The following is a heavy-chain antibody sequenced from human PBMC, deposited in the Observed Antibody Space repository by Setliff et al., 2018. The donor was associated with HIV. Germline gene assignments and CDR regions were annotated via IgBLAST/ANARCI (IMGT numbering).Heavy chain of an antibody. CDR3: ARVPRQLLKGAAAYFDY. CDR2: IYYSGST. CDR1: GGSIRSHY. J-gene: IGHJ4*02. V-gene: IGHV4-59*11. D-gene: IGHD5-18*01. Sequence: SETLSLTCTVSGGSIRSHYWSWIREPPGKGLAWIGYIYYSGSTNYNPSLKSRVTISVDTSKNQFSLRLSSVTAADAAVYYCARVPRQLLKGAAAYFDYWGQGILVTVSS.